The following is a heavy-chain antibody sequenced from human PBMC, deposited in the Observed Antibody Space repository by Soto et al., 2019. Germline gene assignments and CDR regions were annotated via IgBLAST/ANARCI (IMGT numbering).Heavy chain of an antibody. D-gene: IGHD5-12*01. CDR3: ARRPPGYSGYDRYFDY. J-gene: IGHJ4*02. CDR1: GGSISSGGYY. Sequence: QVQLQESGPGLVKPSQTLSLTCTVSGGSISSGGYYWSWIRQHPGKGLEWIGYIYYSGSTYYNPSLKSRVIISVDTSKNQFSLKLSSVTAADTAVYYCARRPPGYSGYDRYFDYWGQGTLVTVSS. CDR2: IYYSGST. V-gene: IGHV4-31*03.